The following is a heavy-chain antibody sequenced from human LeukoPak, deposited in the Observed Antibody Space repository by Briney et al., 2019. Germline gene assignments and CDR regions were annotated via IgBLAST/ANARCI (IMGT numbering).Heavy chain of an antibody. CDR2: IHYSGST. V-gene: IGHV4-59*01. D-gene: IGHD5-18*01. CDR1: GGSISSYY. CDR3: ARVKGHSYGYPFDY. Sequence: SETLSLTCTVSGGSISSYYWSWIRQPPGKGLEWIGYIHYSGSTNYNPSLKSRVTISVDTSKNQFSLKLSSVTAADTAVYYCARVKGHSYGYPFDYWGQGTLVTVSS. J-gene: IGHJ4*02.